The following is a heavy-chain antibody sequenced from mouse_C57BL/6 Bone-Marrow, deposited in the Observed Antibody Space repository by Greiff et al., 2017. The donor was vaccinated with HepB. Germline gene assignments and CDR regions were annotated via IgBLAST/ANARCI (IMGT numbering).Heavy chain of an antibody. CDR3: ARRDDYLYAMDY. CDR2: ISNLAYSI. D-gene: IGHD2-4*01. J-gene: IGHJ4*01. CDR1: GFTFSDYG. Sequence: EVKLMESGGGLVQPGGSLKLSCAASGFTFSDYGMAWVRQAPRKGPEWVAFISNLAYSIYYADTVTGRFTISRENAKNTLYLEMSSLMSEDTAMYYCARRDDYLYAMDYWGQGTSVTVSS. V-gene: IGHV5-15*01.